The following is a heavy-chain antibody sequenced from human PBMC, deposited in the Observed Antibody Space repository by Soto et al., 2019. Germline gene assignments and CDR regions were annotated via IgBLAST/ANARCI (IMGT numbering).Heavy chain of an antibody. Sequence: QVQLVQSGAEVKKPGSSVKVSCKASGGTFSSYAISWVRQAPGQGLEWMGGIIPIFGTANYAQKFQGRVTITADESTSTAYMELSSLRSXXXXXXXCAGLQLELLDYWGQGTLVTVSS. CDR2: IIPIFGTA. CDR1: GGTFSSYA. V-gene: IGHV1-69*01. D-gene: IGHD1-1*01. CDR3: AGLQLELLDY. J-gene: IGHJ4*02.